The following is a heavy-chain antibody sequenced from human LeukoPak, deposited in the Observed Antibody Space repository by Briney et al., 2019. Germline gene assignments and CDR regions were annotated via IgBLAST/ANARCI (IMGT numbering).Heavy chain of an antibody. CDR3: ATIKRGNIYGYFDF. J-gene: IGHJ4*02. V-gene: IGHV4-59*11. D-gene: IGHD5-18*01. Sequence: SETLSLTCTVSGGSMNSHYWSWIRQPPGKGLEWIGYMLDTVTAKDNPSLKSRFTLSADTSKDQFSLRLTSVTAADTAVYYCATIKRGNIYGYFDFWGQGILVTVSS. CDR1: GGSMNSHY. CDR2: MLDTVTA.